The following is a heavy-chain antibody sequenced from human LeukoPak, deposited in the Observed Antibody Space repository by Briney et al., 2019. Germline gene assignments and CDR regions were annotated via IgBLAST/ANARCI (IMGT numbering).Heavy chain of an antibody. CDR1: GFTFSSYS. CDR3: AGSTMTQTDAFDI. Sequence: KPGGSLRLSCAASGFTFSSYSMNWVRQAPGKGLEWVSSISSSSSYIYYADSVKGRFTISRDNAKNSLYLQMNSLRAEDTAVYYCAGSTMTQTDAFDIWGQGTMVTVSS. J-gene: IGHJ3*02. V-gene: IGHV3-21*01. CDR2: ISSSSSYI. D-gene: IGHD3-22*01.